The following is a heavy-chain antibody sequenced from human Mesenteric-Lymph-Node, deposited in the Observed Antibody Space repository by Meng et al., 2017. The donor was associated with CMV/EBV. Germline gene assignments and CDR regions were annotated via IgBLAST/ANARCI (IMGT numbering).Heavy chain of an antibody. CDR1: GYIFTDYY. CDR2: INPYNGDT. CDR3: AKDCGSSSCLDS. J-gene: IGHJ4*02. Sequence: CKASGYIFTDYYRHWVRQAPGQGLEWMGWINPYNGDTNYALKLQGWVTMTRDTSVSTAYMELNRLRSDDTAVYYCAKDCGSSSCLDSWGQGTLVTVSS. D-gene: IGHD2-21*01. V-gene: IGHV1-2*04.